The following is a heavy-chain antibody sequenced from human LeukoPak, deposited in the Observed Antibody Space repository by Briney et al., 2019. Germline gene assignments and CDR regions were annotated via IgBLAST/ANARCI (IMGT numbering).Heavy chain of an antibody. D-gene: IGHD2-8*01. CDR2: ISPIDSDT. V-gene: IGHV5-51*01. Sequence: GESLKISCKCSGYSFTNFWIGWVRQMPGKGLEWMGIISPIDSDTRYSPPFQDQVTISADKSTNTAYLQWNSLNASDTATYFCARQEGNMVSANTGIDYWGQGTLVTVSS. J-gene: IGHJ4*02. CDR1: GYSFTNFW. CDR3: ARQEGNMVSANTGIDY.